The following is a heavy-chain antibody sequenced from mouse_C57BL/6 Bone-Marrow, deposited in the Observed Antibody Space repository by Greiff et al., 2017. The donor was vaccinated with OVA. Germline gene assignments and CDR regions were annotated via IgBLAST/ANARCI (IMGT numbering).Heavy chain of an antibody. CDR2: ISYDGSN. CDR1: GYSITSGYY. Sequence: ESGPGLVKPSQSLSLTCSVTGYSITSGYYWNWIRQFPGNKLEWMGYISYDGSNNYNPSLKNRISITRDTSKNQFFLKLNSVTTEDTATYYCARRDYFDYWGQGTTLTVSS. V-gene: IGHV3-6*01. J-gene: IGHJ2*01. CDR3: ARRDYFDY.